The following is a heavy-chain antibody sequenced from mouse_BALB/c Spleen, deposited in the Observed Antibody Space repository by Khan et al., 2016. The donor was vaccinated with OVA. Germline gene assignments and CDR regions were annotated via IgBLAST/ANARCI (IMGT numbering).Heavy chain of an antibody. D-gene: IGHD2-3*01. Sequence: EVELVESGGGLVQPGGSLKLSCATSGFTFSDYYMYWVRQTPEKRLEWVAYISNRGSTTYYPDTLRGRFTIYRDNAKNTLYLQMSRLKSEDTAVYYCTREGDDGGLAYWGQGTLVTVSA. J-gene: IGHJ3*01. V-gene: IGHV5-12*02. CDR3: TREGDDGGLAY. CDR2: ISNRGSTT. CDR1: GFTFSDYY.